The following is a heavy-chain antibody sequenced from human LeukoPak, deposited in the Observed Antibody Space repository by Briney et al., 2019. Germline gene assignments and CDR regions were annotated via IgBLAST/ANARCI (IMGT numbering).Heavy chain of an antibody. D-gene: IGHD3-3*01. CDR2: INHSGST. CDR3: ARGVRNFWSGYYVPPNYYYMDV. Sequence: SETLSLTCDLYGGSFSGYYWSWIRQTPGKGLEWIGEINHSGSTNYNPSLKSRVTISVDTSKNQFSLKLSSVTAADTAVYYCARGVRNFWSGYYVPPNYYYMDVWGKGTTVTVSS. V-gene: IGHV4-34*01. CDR1: GGSFSGYY. J-gene: IGHJ6*03.